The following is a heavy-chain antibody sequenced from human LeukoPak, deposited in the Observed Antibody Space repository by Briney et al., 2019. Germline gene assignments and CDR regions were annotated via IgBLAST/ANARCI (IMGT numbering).Heavy chain of an antibody. Sequence: SQTLSLTCAISGDSVSRTDGGWNWIRQSPSRGLEWLGRAYYRSKWYYDDALSVESRISIKPDTSKNQLTLQLNSVTPEDTALYFCARGGLVRGSINSFIAFDVWGQGIMVTVSS. CDR3: ARGGLVRGSINSFIAFDV. CDR2: AYYRSKWYY. V-gene: IGHV6-1*01. CDR1: GDSVSRTDGG. J-gene: IGHJ3*01. D-gene: IGHD3-10*01.